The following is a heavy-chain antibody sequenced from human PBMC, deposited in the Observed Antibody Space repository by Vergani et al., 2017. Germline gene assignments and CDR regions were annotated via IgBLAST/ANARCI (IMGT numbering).Heavy chain of an antibody. CDR1: GFTFSSYS. Sequence: EVQLVESGGGLVQPGGSLRLSCAASGFTFSSYSMNWVRQAPGKGLEWVSYISSSSSTINYADSVKGRFTIARDNAKNSLYLQMNSLRAEDTAVYYCARDIGRNYYYYGMDVWGQGTTVTVSS. V-gene: IGHV3-48*01. CDR3: ARDIGRNYYYYGMDV. J-gene: IGHJ6*02. CDR2: ISSSSSTI. D-gene: IGHD3-10*01.